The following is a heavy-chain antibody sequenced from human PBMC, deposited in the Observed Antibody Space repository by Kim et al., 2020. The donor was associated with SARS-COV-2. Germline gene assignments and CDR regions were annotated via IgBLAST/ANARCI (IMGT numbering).Heavy chain of an antibody. CDR3: ARLAAAGWGGLTTYYYGMDV. D-gene: IGHD6-13*01. CDR1: GYTFTSYG. V-gene: IGHV1-18*04. J-gene: IGHJ6*02. Sequence: ASVKVSCKASGYTFTSYGISWVRQAPGQGLEWMGWISAYNGNTNYAQKLQGRVTMTTDTSTSTAYMELRSLRSDDTAVYYCARLAAAGWGGLTTYYYGMDVWGQGTTVTVSS. CDR2: ISAYNGNT.